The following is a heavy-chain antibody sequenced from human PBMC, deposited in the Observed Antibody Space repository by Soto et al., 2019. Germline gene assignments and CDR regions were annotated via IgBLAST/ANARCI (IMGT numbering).Heavy chain of an antibody. CDR3: ARDYNRSSDY. D-gene: IGHD1-1*01. J-gene: IGHJ4*02. Sequence: EVQLVESGGGLVQPGGSLRLSCAASGFTFSGYNMNWIRQAPGKGLEWVSCIKSDSSGIWYADSVKSRFTMSRDNAKKSLHLQRNSLRDEVTAVFFCARDYNRSSDYWGQGTLVAVSS. CDR1: GFTFSGYN. V-gene: IGHV3-48*02. CDR2: IKSDSSGI.